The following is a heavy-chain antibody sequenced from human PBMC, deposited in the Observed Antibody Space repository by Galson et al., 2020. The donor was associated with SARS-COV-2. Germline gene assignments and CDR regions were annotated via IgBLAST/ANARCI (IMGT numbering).Heavy chain of an antibody. CDR2: IYHGGTP. D-gene: IGHD2-21*01. V-gene: IGHV4-38-2*01. CDR3: ARGDLVVVIDGACDI. Sequence: SETLSLTCAVSGSSIPSGYYWGWIRQPPGKGLEWIGRIYHGGTPNYNPSLNSRVTISVDTSKNQFYLNLTSVTAADTAVYYCARGDLVVVIDGACDIWGQGTTVTVSS. J-gene: IGHJ3*02. CDR1: GSSIPSGYY.